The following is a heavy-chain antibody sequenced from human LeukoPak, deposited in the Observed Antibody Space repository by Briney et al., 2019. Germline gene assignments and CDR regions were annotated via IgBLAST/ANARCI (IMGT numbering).Heavy chain of an antibody. D-gene: IGHD2/OR15-2a*01. Sequence: ASVKVSCKASGYTFTSYDINWVRQATGQGLEWMGWMNSNSGNTGYAQKFQGRVTITRNASISTAYMELSSLRSEDTAVYYCAKSFPQYYYYMDVWGKGTTVTVSS. J-gene: IGHJ6*03. CDR1: GYTFTSYD. CDR3: AKSFPQYYYYMDV. V-gene: IGHV1-8*03. CDR2: MNSNSGNT.